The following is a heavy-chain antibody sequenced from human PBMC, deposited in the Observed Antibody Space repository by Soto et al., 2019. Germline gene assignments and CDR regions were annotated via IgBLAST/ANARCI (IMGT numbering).Heavy chain of an antibody. Sequence: PGQGLEWMGGIIPIFGTANYAQKFQGRVTITADESTSTAYMELSSLRSEDTAVYYCSSLAAAGNESFDYWGXGTL. D-gene: IGHD6-13*01. CDR3: SSLAAAGNESFDY. V-gene: IGHV1-69*01. J-gene: IGHJ4*02. CDR2: IIPIFGTA.